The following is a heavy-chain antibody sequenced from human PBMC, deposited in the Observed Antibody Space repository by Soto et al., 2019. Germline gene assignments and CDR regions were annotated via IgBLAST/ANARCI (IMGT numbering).Heavy chain of an antibody. CDR2: VNLSGTT. Sequence: QVQPQQWGAGVLKPSETLSLTCAIYGASFSPYYWSWIRQSPGKGLEWIGEVNLSGTTNYNPSFKSRVTISVEASKTQFSLKLGSLTAADTAIYYCARSPTFYNYVWGNATYWGQGTQVTVSS. J-gene: IGHJ4*02. V-gene: IGHV4-34*01. CDR1: GASFSPYY. CDR3: ARSPTFYNYVWGNATY. D-gene: IGHD3-16*01.